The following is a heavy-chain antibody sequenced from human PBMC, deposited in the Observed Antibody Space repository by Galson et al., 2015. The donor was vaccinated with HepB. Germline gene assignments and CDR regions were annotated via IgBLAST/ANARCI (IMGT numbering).Heavy chain of an antibody. J-gene: IGHJ4*02. CDR3: ARNGYGSGTWNVDF. Sequence: SVKVSCKASGGTFSTDPISWVRQAPGQGLEWMGRNIPNLATANYAQKFQGRVTIIADQSTSTAYMELSRLRSDDTAVYYCARNGYGSGTWNVDFWGQGTLVTVSS. CDR2: NIPNLATA. CDR1: GGTFSTDP. D-gene: IGHD3-10*01. V-gene: IGHV1-69*08.